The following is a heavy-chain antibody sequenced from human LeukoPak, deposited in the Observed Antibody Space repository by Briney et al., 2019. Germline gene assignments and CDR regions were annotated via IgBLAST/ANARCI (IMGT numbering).Heavy chain of an antibody. D-gene: IGHD6-19*01. CDR2: ISYDGSNK. CDR3: ARDQWLVPGGEFDY. Sequence: GGSLRLSCAASGFTFSSYAMHWVRQAPGKGLEWVAVISYDGSNKYYADSVKGRFTISRDNSKNTLYLQMNSLRAEDTAVYYCARDQWLVPGGEFDYWGQGTLVTVSS. CDR1: GFTFSSYA. V-gene: IGHV3-30*04. J-gene: IGHJ4*02.